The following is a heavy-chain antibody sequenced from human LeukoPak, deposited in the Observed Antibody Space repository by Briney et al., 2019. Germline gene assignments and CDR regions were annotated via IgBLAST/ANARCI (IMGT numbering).Heavy chain of an antibody. V-gene: IGHV3-53*01. CDR3: ARWAAGVDY. CDR1: GFTVSSNY. Sequence: GGSLRLSCAVSGFTVSSNYMSWVRQAPGKGLEWVSVIYSGGSTYYADSVKGRFTISRDNSKNTLYLQMNSLRAEDTAVYYCARWAAGVDYWGQGTLVTVSS. CDR2: IYSGGST. D-gene: IGHD6-19*01. J-gene: IGHJ4*02.